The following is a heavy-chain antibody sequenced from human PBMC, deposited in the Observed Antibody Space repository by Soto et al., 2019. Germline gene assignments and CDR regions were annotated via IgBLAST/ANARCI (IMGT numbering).Heavy chain of an antibody. D-gene: IGHD2-21*02. CDR1: GGSISSRDYY. CDR2: LYLSGST. J-gene: IGHJ4*02. V-gene: IGHV4-30-4*08. Sequence: SETLSLTCTVSGGSISSRDYYWSWILQPPGKGLEWIGYLYLSGSTDYSPSLKTRLTISVDTSRNQFSLKLTSVTAADTAVYYCARSQGDRDYYFECWGKG. CDR3: ARSQGDRDYYFEC.